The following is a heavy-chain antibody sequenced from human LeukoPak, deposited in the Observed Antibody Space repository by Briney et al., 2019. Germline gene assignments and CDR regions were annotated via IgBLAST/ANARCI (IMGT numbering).Heavy chain of an antibody. CDR1: GGSISSSNW. CDR2: IYHSGST. D-gene: IGHD3-22*01. Sequence: SETLSLTCAVSGGSISSSNWWSWVRQPPGKGLEWIGEIYHSGSTNYSPSLKSRVTISVDKSKNQFSLKLSSVTAADTAVYYCASRRYYYDSSGLDYWGQGTLVTVSS. J-gene: IGHJ4*02. V-gene: IGHV4-4*02. CDR3: ASRRYYYDSSGLDY.